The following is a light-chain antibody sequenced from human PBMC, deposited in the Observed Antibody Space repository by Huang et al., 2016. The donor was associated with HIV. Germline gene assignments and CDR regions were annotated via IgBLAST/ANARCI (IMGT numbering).Light chain of an antibody. J-gene: IGKJ4*01. V-gene: IGKV3-20*01. Sequence: ELVYTQSPGTLSLSPGETATLSCSASQSVSNYLAWYQQKPGQAPRLLIYGASSRATGIPDRFSGSGSGTDFTLTISRLEPEDFAFYYCQQYGGSPLTFGGGIKVETK. CDR2: GAS. CDR1: QSVSNY. CDR3: QQYGGSPLT.